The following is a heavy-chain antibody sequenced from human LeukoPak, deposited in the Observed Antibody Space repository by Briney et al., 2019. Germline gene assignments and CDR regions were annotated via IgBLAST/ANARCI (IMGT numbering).Heavy chain of an antibody. V-gene: IGHV4-30-4*01. Sequence: SETLSLTCTVSGGSISSGDYCWSWIRQPPGKGLEWIGYIYYSGSTYYNPSLKSRVTISVDTSKNQFSLKLSSVTAADTAVYYCARDRRRYYYDSSGYYDWGQGTLVTVSS. D-gene: IGHD3-22*01. CDR3: ARDRRRYYYDSSGYYD. CDR1: GGSISSGDYC. CDR2: IYYSGST. J-gene: IGHJ4*02.